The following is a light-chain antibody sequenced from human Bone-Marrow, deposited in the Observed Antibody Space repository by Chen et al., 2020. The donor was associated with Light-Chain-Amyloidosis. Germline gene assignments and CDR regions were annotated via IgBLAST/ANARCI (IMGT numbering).Light chain of an antibody. V-gene: IGKV1-39*01. CDR2: FAS. J-gene: IGKJ1*01. CDR3: QQSYSAWT. Sequence: DIQMTQSPSPLSASLGDRVTITCRASEDIRVYLNWYQQKPGKGPKLLIYFASNLEAWVPSRFSGSGSGTDFTLTISSRRPEDSATYYCQQSYSAWTFGQGTKVNIK. CDR1: EDIRVY.